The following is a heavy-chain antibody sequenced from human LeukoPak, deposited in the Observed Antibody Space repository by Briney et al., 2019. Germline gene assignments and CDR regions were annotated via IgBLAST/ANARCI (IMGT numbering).Heavy chain of an antibody. Sequence: GGSLRLSCVASGFSISSHWMSWVCQAPGKGLEWVASLKEDVSARNLVDSVKGRFTISTDNAKNSLYLQMNSLRVEDTAVYYCARGPTYGSRSDFLESWGLGTLVTVSS. V-gene: IGHV3-7*01. CDR1: GFSISSHW. CDR2: LKEDVSAR. J-gene: IGHJ4*02. CDR3: ARGPTYGSRSDFLES. D-gene: IGHD3-10*01.